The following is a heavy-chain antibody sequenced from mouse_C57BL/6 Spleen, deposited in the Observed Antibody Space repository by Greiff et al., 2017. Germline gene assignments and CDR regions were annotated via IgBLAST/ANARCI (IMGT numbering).Heavy chain of an antibody. Sequence: VQRVESGAELVRPGTSVKVSCKASGYAFTNYLIEWVKQRPGQGLEWIGVINPGSGGTNYNEKFKGKATLTADKSSSTAYMQLSSLTSEDSAVYFCARSRTTVVPYYFDYWGQGTTLTVSS. CDR1: GYAFTNYL. J-gene: IGHJ2*01. CDR2: INPGSGGT. V-gene: IGHV1-54*01. D-gene: IGHD1-1*01. CDR3: ARSRTTVVPYYFDY.